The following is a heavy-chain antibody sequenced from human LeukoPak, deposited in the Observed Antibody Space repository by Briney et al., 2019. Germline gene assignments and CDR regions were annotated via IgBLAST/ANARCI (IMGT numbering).Heavy chain of an antibody. CDR1: GFTFDDYA. CDR2: ISWETGSI. D-gene: IGHD6-13*01. Sequence: GRSLRLSCAASGFTFDDYAMHWVRQAPGKGLEGVSGISWETGSIDYAGSVKGRFTISRDNAQNSLYLQMNSLRAEDTALYYCAKDPTQYSSSWYGWFDLWGEGTLVTVSS. CDR3: AKDPTQYSSSWYGWFDL. V-gene: IGHV3-9*01. J-gene: IGHJ5*02.